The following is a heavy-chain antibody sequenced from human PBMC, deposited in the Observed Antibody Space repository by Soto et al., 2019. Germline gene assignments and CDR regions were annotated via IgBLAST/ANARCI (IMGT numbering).Heavy chain of an antibody. CDR2: ISAYNGNT. CDR3: ARGYYYGSGSYNGMDV. D-gene: IGHD3-10*01. Sequence: ASVKVSCKASGYTFTSYAMHWVRQAPGQGLEWMGWISAYNGNTNYAQKLQGRVTMTTDTSTSTAYMELRSLRSDDTAVYYCARGYYYGSGSYNGMDVWGQGTTVTVSS. V-gene: IGHV1-18*01. CDR1: GYTFTSYA. J-gene: IGHJ6*02.